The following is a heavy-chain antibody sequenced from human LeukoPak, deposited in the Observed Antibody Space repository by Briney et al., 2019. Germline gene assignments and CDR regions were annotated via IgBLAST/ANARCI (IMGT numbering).Heavy chain of an antibody. D-gene: IGHD2-2*01. Sequence: GGSLTLSCAASGFTFSSYAMSWVRQAPRKGLEWVASVGGSGVSTYYADSLKGRFTISRDNSKNTLYLQMNSLRSEDTAVYYCAKSTWGGMAGYQLLTAYFDYWGQGTLVTVSS. J-gene: IGHJ4*02. CDR3: AKSTWGGMAGYQLLTAYFDY. CDR1: GFTFSSYA. V-gene: IGHV3-23*01. CDR2: VGGSGVST.